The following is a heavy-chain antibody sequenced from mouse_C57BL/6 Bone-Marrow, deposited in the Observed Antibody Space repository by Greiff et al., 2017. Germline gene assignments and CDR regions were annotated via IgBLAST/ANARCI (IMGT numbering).Heavy chain of an antibody. Sequence: QVQLQQSGAELVKPGASVKLSCKASGYTFTSYWMHWVKQRPGQGLEWIGMIHPNSGSTNYNEKFKSKATLTVDKSSSTAYMQLSSLTSEDSAVYYCARVTTRYYYAMDYWGQGTSVTVSS. V-gene: IGHV1-64*01. D-gene: IGHD2-3*01. CDR2: IHPNSGST. CDR1: GYTFTSYW. CDR3: ARVTTRYYYAMDY. J-gene: IGHJ4*01.